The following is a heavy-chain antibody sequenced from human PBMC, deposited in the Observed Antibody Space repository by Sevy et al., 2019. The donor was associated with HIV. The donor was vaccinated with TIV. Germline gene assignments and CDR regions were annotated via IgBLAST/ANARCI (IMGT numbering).Heavy chain of an antibody. CDR3: ARTSRGIVVVAAAQHYYGMDV. CDR1: GYTFTSYG. Sequence: ASVKVSCKASGYTFTSYGMNWVRQAPGQGLEWMGWINTNTGNPTYAQGFTGRFVLSLDTSVSTAYLQISSLKAEDTAIYYCARTSRGIVVVAAAQHYYGMDVWGQGTTVTVSS. J-gene: IGHJ6*02. V-gene: IGHV7-4-1*02. D-gene: IGHD2-2*01. CDR2: INTNTGNP.